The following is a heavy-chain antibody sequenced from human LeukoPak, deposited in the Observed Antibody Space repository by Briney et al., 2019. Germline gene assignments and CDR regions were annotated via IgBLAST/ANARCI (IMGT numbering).Heavy chain of an antibody. Sequence: SETLSLTCAVYGGSFSGYYWSWIRQPPGKGLEWIGEINHSGSTNYNPSLKSRVTISVGTSKNQFSLKLSSVTAADTAVYYCARGARRTLRFLEWLLFDYWGQGTLVTVSS. J-gene: IGHJ4*02. CDR3: ARGARRTLRFLEWLLFDY. CDR2: INHSGST. CDR1: GGSFSGYY. D-gene: IGHD3-3*01. V-gene: IGHV4-34*01.